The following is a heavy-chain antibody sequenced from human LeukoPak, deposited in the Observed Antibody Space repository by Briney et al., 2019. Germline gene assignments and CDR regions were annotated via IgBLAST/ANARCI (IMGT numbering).Heavy chain of an antibody. D-gene: IGHD3-10*01. J-gene: IGHJ4*02. CDR2: ISGSGGST. Sequence: PGGSLRLSCAASGFTFSSYAMSWVRQAPGKGLEWVSAISGSGGSTYYVDSVKGRFTISRDNSKNTLYLQMNSLRAEDTAVYYCAKGFARPPRAFDYWGQGTLVTVSS. CDR1: GFTFSSYA. V-gene: IGHV3-23*01. CDR3: AKGFARPPRAFDY.